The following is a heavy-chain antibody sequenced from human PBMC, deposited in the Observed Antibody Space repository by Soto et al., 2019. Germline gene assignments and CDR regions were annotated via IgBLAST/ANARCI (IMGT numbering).Heavy chain of an antibody. Sequence: DVQLVESGGGLVQPGGSLRLSCAASGFTFSTHSMNWVRQSPGKGLEWVAYISRSTTTIYYAASVEGRFTVSRDNAQDSLFLQMNSLRDDDTAMYYCAKGMTVAAGRHFDYWGQGTQVTVSS. V-gene: IGHV3-48*02. J-gene: IGHJ4*02. CDR1: GFTFSTHS. D-gene: IGHD2-15*01. CDR3: AKGMTVAAGRHFDY. CDR2: ISRSTTTI.